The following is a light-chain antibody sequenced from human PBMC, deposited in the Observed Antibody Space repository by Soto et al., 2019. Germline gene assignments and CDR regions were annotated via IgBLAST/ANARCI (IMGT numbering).Light chain of an antibody. CDR2: GAS. CDR3: QPYNNWPRLT. Sequence: ILMTQSPATLSVSPGERATLSRRASQSVSSNLAWYQQKPGQAPRLLIYGASTRATGIPARFSGSGSGTEFTLTISSLQSEDFAVYYCQPYNNWPRLTFGGGTKVDIK. V-gene: IGKV3-15*01. CDR1: QSVSSN. J-gene: IGKJ4*01.